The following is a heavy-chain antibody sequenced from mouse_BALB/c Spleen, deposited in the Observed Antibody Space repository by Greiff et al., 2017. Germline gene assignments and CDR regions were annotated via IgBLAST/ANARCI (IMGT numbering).Heavy chain of an antibody. J-gene: IGHJ3*01. D-gene: IGHD2-1*01. V-gene: IGHV5-2*03. CDR2: INSDGGST. CDR3: ARQKLLWGDY. CDR1: EFAFPSYD. Sequence: EVKLVESGGGLVQPGESLKLSCAAYEFAFPSYDMSWVRKTPEKRLEWVAAINSDGGSTYYPDTMERRFIISRDNTKKTLYLQMSSLRSEDTALYYSARQKLLWGDYWGQGTLVTVSA.